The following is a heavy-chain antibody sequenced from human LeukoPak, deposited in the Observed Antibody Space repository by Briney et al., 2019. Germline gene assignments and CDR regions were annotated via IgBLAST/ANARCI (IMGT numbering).Heavy chain of an antibody. CDR2: IYTSVST. D-gene: IGHD2-2*01. CDR3: AGAYYCSSTSCPDAFDI. V-gene: IGHV4-61*02. J-gene: IGHJ3*02. CDR1: GGSISSGSYY. Sequence: TSETLSLTCTVSGGSISSGSYYWSWIRQPAGKGLEWIGRIYTSVSTNYNPSLKSRVTISVDTSKNQFSLKLGSVTAADTAVYYCAGAYYCSSTSCPDAFDIWGQGTMVTVSS.